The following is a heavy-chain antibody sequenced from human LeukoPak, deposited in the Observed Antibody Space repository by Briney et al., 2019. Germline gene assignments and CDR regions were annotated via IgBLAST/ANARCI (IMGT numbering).Heavy chain of an antibody. D-gene: IGHD6-19*01. V-gene: IGHV6-1*01. CDR3: ARSSRSGWSRMDNWFDP. CDR1: GDSVSSNSAA. J-gene: IGHJ5*02. Sequence: SQTLSLTCAISGDSVSSNSAAWNWIRQSPSRGLEWLGRTYYRSKWYNDYAVSVKSRITINPDTSKNQFSLQLNSVTPEDTAVYYCARSSRSGWSRMDNWFDPWGQGTLVTASS. CDR2: TYYRSKWYN.